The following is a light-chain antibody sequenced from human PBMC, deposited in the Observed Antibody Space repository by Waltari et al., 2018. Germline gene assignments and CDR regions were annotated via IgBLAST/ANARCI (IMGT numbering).Light chain of an antibody. CDR1: SSHIGSNT. V-gene: IGLV1-44*01. J-gene: IGLJ3*02. CDR3: AAWDDSLNGWV. Sequence: QSVLTQPPSASGTPGQRVPISCSGLSSHIGSNTLNWSQHLPVTAPKLLIYSNNQRPSGVPDRFSGSKSGTAASLAISGLQSEDEADYYCAAWDDSLNGWVFGGGTKLTVL. CDR2: SNN.